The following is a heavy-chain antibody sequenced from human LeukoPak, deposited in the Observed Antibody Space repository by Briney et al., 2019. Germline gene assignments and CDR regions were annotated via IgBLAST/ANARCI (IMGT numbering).Heavy chain of an antibody. CDR1: GFTFSSYA. CDR2: ICGSGGST. D-gene: IGHD3-3*01. Sequence: GGSLTLYCAASGFTFSSYAMSWVRQAPGKGLEWVSAICGSGGSTYYADSVKGRFTISRDNSKNTLYLQMNSLRAEDTAVYYCAKDSPYYDFWSGPGIDIWGQGTMVTVSS. CDR3: AKDSPYYDFWSGPGIDI. V-gene: IGHV3-23*01. J-gene: IGHJ3*02.